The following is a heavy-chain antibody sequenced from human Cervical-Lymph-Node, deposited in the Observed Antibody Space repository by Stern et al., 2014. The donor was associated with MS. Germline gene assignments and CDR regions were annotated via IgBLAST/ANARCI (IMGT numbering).Heavy chain of an antibody. CDR1: GGSITNGGDS. D-gene: IGHD6-19*01. CDR2: IYHSGNT. V-gene: IGHV4-30-2*01. Sequence: QLQLQESGSGLVKPSQTLSLTCSVSGGSITNGGDSWNWIRQAPGRGLEWIGYIYHSGNTFYSPSRKSRFTISVDTSKSQFSLKVTSVTAADAAVYYCARGRGSGWYFNNYALDVWGQGTTVTVSS. CDR3: ARGRGSGWYFNNYALDV. J-gene: IGHJ6*02.